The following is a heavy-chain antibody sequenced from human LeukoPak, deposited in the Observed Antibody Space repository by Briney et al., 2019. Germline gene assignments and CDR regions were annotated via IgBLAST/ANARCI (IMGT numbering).Heavy chain of an antibody. CDR1: GDSISSGYY. Sequence: PSETLSLTCTVSGDSISSGYYWGWIRQPPGKGLEWIGSIYHSGSTYYNPSLKSRVTISVDTSKNQFSLKLSSVTAADTAVYYCALSYGVVILSPVTTPNQNAFDIWGQGTMVTVSS. CDR2: IYHSGST. V-gene: IGHV4-38-2*02. D-gene: IGHD3-3*01. J-gene: IGHJ3*02. CDR3: ALSYGVVILSPVTTPNQNAFDI.